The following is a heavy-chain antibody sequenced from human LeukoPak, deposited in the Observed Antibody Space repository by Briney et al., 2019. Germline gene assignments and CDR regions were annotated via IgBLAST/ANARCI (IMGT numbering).Heavy chain of an antibody. CDR1: GFTFNKFW. Sequence: GGSLRLSCEGSGFTFNKFWINWVRHDPGRGLEWVANISPDGSVRKYVDSVKGRFAISRDNAQNSVSLHMSSLRPDDTAIYYCARVISFGDTSDPWGQGTHVIVSS. CDR3: ARVISFGDTSDP. CDR2: ISPDGSVR. J-gene: IGHJ5*02. V-gene: IGHV3-7*01. D-gene: IGHD3-10*01.